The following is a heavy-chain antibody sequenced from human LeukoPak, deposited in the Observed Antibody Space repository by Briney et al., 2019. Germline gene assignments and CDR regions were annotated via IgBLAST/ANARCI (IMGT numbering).Heavy chain of an antibody. Sequence: TGGSLRLSCAASGFNFSSYWMSWVRQAPGKGLGWVANIKQDGSEKYYVDSVKGRFTISRDNAKNSLYLQMNSLRAEDTAVYYCARVARADYVWGGYRYGYYFDYWGQGTLVTVSS. CDR3: ARVARADYVWGGYRYGYYFDY. J-gene: IGHJ4*02. CDR2: IKQDGSEK. D-gene: IGHD3-16*02. V-gene: IGHV3-7*01. CDR1: GFNFSSYW.